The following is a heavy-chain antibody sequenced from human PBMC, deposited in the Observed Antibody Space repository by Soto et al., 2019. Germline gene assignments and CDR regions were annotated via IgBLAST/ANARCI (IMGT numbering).Heavy chain of an antibody. D-gene: IGHD5-12*01. J-gene: IGHJ3*02. V-gene: IGHV4-39*01. CDR1: GGSISSSSYY. CDR2: IYYSGNT. CDR3: ARVLIVATIIDI. Sequence: LSETLSLTCTVSGGSISSSSYYWGWIRQPPGKGLEWIGSIYYSGNTYYNPSLKSRVTISVDTSKNQFSLKLSSVTAADTAVYYCARVLIVATIIDIWGQGTMVTVSS.